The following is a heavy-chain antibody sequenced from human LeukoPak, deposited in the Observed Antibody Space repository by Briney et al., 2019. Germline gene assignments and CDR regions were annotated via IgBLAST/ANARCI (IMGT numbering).Heavy chain of an antibody. CDR1: GFTFSSYW. CDR2: INSDGSST. J-gene: IGHJ4*02. D-gene: IGHD5-18*01. CDR3: ARLNSYGPYYFDY. Sequence: GGSLRLSCAASGFTFSSYWMHWVRQAPGKGLVWVSRINSDGSSTSYADSVKGRFTISRDNAKKTLHLQMNSLRAEDTAVYYCARLNSYGPYYFDYWGQGTLVTVSS. V-gene: IGHV3-74*01.